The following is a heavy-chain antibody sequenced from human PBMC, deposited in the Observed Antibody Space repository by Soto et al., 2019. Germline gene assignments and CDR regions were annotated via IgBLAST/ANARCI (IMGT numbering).Heavy chain of an antibody. D-gene: IGHD3-22*01. Sequence: GESLKISCKGSGYSFTSYWIGWVRQMPGKGLEWMGIIYPGDSDTRYSPSFQGQVTISADKSISTAYLQWSSLKASDTAMYYCARALPSSGYYYAVRASDIWGQGTMVTVSS. CDR2: IYPGDSDT. CDR3: ARALPSSGYYYAVRASDI. CDR1: GYSFTSYW. J-gene: IGHJ3*02. V-gene: IGHV5-51*01.